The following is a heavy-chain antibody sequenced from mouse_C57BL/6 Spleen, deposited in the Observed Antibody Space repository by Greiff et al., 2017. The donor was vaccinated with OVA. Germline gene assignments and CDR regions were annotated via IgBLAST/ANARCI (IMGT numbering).Heavy chain of an antibody. CDR1: GFTFSSYA. D-gene: IGHD2-14*01. CDR2: ISDGGSYT. V-gene: IGHV5-4*03. CDR3: ARDRGNDYSDY. J-gene: IGHJ2*01. Sequence: EVMLVESGGGLVKPGGSLKLSCAASGFTFSSYAMSWVRQTPEKRLEWVATISDGGSYTYYPDNVKGRFTISRDNAKNNLYLQMSHLKSEDTAMYYCARDRGNDYSDYWGQGTTLTVSS.